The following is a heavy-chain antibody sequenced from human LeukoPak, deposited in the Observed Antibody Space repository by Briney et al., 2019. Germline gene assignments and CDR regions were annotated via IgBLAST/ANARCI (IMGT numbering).Heavy chain of an antibody. CDR1: GGSISTYY. J-gene: IGHJ4*02. D-gene: IGHD2-2*01. CDR2: IYDSGST. CDR3: ARVVGRYCSSTSCYIDY. Sequence: SETLSLTCTVSGGSISTYYWSWLRQPPGKGLEWIGYIYDSGSTNYNPSLKSRVTISEETSKRQFSLNLRSVTAADTAVYYCARVVGRYCSSTSCYIDYWGQGTLVTVSS. V-gene: IGHV4-59*01.